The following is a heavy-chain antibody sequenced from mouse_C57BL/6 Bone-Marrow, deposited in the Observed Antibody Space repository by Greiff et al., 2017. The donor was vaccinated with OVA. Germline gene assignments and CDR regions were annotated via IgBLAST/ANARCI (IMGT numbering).Heavy chain of an antibody. V-gene: IGHV5-17*01. CDR2: ISSGSSTI. CDR1: GFTFSDYG. CDR3: ARQGNGSSYWYFDV. D-gene: IGHD1-1*01. J-gene: IGHJ1*03. Sequence: EVKLVESGGGLVKPGGSLKLSCAASGFTFSDYGMHWVRQAPEKGLEWVAYISSGSSTIYYADTVKGRFTISRDNAKNTLFLQMTSLRSEDTAMYYCARQGNGSSYWYFDVWGTGTTVTVSS.